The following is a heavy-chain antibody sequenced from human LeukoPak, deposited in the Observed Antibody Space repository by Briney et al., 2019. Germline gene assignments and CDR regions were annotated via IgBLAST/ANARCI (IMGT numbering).Heavy chain of an antibody. D-gene: IGHD4-17*01. CDR2: ISGSDGST. J-gene: IGHJ4*02. CDR1: GFTFSSYA. Sequence: PGGSLRLSCAASGFTFSSYAMSWVRQAPGKGLEWVSAISGSDGSTYYADSVKGRFTISRDNSKNTPYLQMNSLRAEDTAVYYCAKDVYGDYGGLDYWGQGTLVTVSS. V-gene: IGHV3-23*01. CDR3: AKDVYGDYGGLDY.